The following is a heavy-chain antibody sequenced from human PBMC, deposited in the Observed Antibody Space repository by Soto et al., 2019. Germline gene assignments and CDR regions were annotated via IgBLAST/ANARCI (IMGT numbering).Heavy chain of an antibody. J-gene: IGHJ6*02. CDR1: GFTFSSYG. V-gene: IGHV3-30*18. D-gene: IGHD6-19*01. CDR3: VKDGSSGWPYYYGLDV. CDR2: ISYDGSNK. Sequence: PGGSLILSCAASGFTFSSYGMHWVRQAPGKGLEWVAVISYDGSNKYYADSVKCRFTISRDNSKNTLYLQMSSLRAEDTAVYYCVKDGSSGWPYYYGLDVWGQGTTVTVSS.